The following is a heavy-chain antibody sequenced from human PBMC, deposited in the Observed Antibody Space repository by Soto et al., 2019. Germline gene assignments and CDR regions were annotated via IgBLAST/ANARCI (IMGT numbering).Heavy chain of an antibody. J-gene: IGHJ4*02. V-gene: IGHV4-59*01. CDR2: IYYSGST. Sequence: QVQLQESGPGLVKPSEPLSLTCNVSGGSISSYYGSWIRQPPGKGLEWIGYIYYSGSTNYKPSLKSRVTISVDTHKNQFSLKLSAVTDADTAVYYCASGGFVAELINFDYWGQGTLVTVS. D-gene: IGHD2-15*01. CDR3: ASGGFVAELINFDY. CDR1: GGSISSYY.